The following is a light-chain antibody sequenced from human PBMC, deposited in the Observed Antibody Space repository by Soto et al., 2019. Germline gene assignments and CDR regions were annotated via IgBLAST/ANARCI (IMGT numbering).Light chain of an antibody. J-gene: IGLJ2*01. Sequence: QLVLTQSPSASASLGASVKLTCTLSSGHSSYAIAWHQQQPAKGPRYLMKLNSDGSHNTGGGIPDRFSGSSSGAERYLTISSLQSEDEADYYCQTWGSGTVVFGGGTKVTVL. CDR1: SGHSSYA. V-gene: IGLV4-69*01. CDR3: QTWGSGTVV. CDR2: LNSDGSH.